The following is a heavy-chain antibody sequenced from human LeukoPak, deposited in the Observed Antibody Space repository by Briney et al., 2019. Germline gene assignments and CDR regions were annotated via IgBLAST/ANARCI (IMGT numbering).Heavy chain of an antibody. CDR2: ISGSGGST. D-gene: IGHD4-17*01. CDR3: AKDLITVTTPYFDY. Sequence: RGAPRLSCAASGLTFSSYAMSWVPQAPGEGLEWVSAISGSGGSTYYADSVKGRCSISRDNSKNTLYLQTNSLRAEDTAVYYCAKDLITVTTPYFDYWGQGTLVTVSS. CDR1: GLTFSSYA. J-gene: IGHJ4*02. V-gene: IGHV3-23*01.